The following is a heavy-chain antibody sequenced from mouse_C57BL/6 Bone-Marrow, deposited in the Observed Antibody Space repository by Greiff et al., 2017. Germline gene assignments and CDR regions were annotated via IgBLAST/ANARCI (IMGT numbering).Heavy chain of an antibody. D-gene: IGHD2-5*01. J-gene: IGHJ4*01. CDR2: INPSNGGT. CDR3: ARWGSNPPYYAMDY. V-gene: IGHV1-53*01. CDR1: GYTFTSYW. Sequence: QVKLQQPGTDLVKPGASVKLSCKASGYTFTSYWMPWVKQRPGQGLEWIGNINPSNGGTNYNEKFKSKSILSVDNTYSTAYMQLSSLTSEDSAVYYCARWGSNPPYYAMDYGGQGTSVTVSS.